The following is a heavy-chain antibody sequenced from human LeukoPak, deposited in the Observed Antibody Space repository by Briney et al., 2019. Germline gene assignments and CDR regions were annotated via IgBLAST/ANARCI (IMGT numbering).Heavy chain of an antibody. J-gene: IGHJ4*02. V-gene: IGHV3-33*06. CDR2: IWYDGSNK. CDR3: AKDRSGAYYYGSGSLDY. Sequence: GGSLRLSCAASGFTFNSYAMHWVRQAPGKGLEWMAVIWYDGSNKYYADSVRGRFTISKDNSKNTLSMQMNSLTAEDTAVYYCAKDRSGAYYYGSGSLDYWGQGTLVTVSS. D-gene: IGHD3-10*01. CDR1: GFTFNSYA.